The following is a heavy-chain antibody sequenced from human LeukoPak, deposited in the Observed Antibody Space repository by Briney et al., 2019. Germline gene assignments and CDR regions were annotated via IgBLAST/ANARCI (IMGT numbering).Heavy chain of an antibody. D-gene: IGHD6-13*01. Sequence: GGSLRLSCAASGFTFSSYAMSWVRQAPGKGLEWASAISGSGGSTYYADSVKGRFTISRDNSKNTLYLQMNSLRAEDTAVYYCAKDREWQQLSDFDYWGQGTLVTVSS. CDR1: GFTFSSYA. J-gene: IGHJ4*02. CDR3: AKDREWQQLSDFDY. V-gene: IGHV3-23*01. CDR2: ISGSGGST.